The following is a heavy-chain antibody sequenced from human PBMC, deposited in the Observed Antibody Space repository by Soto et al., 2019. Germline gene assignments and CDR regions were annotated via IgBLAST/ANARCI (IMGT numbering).Heavy chain of an antibody. V-gene: IGHV1-69*06. CDR3: WRHDKTALPPLDP. CDR1: GAGDTFSNYG. Sequence: QVHLVQSGAEVKSPGSAVKVSCKVSGAGDTFSNYGLNWMRQAPGQGLEWMGGTIPAFGTANYAQKFQGRVTITADTSTTTAYMELSSLRSDDTAVYYCWRHDKTALPPLDPWGQRTLVSVSS. J-gene: IGHJ5*02. D-gene: IGHD1-1*01. CDR2: TIPAFGTA.